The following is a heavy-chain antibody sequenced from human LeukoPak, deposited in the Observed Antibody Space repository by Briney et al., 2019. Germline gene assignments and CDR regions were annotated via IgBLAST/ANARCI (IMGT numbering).Heavy chain of an antibody. V-gene: IGHV1-2*02. CDR2: INPNSGGT. Sequence: ASVKVSCKASGYTFTGYYMHWVRQAPGQRLEWMGWINPNSGGTNYAQKFQGRVTMTRDTSISTAYMELSRLRSDDTAVYYCASPSRGCSSTSCYRPWDYWGQGTLVTVSS. J-gene: IGHJ4*02. CDR1: GYTFTGYY. D-gene: IGHD2-2*01. CDR3: ASPSRGCSSTSCYRPWDY.